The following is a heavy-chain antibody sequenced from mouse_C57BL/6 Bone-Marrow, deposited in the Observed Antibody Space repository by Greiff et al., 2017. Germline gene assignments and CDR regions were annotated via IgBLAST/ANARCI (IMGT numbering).Heavy chain of an antibody. CDR2: INPSSGGT. D-gene: IGHD2-4*01. V-gene: IGHV1-53*01. CDR3: ASGCRGITSRAYDMDY. CDR1: GYTFTSYW. Sequence: QVQLQQPGTELVQPGASVKLSCKASGYTFTSYWMHWVKQRPGQGLEWIGNINPSSGGTNYNEKFKSKATLTVDTSSSAAYMQHSRLTSEDSAVYSCASGCRGITSRAYDMDYWGQGTSLTVSS. J-gene: IGHJ2*02.